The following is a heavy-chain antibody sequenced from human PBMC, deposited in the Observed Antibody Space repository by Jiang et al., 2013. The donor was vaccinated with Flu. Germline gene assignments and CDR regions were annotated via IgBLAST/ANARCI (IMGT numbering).Heavy chain of an antibody. CDR2: IYDSGST. CDR1: GGSISSGGYY. Sequence: GPGLVKPSQTLSLTCTVSGGSISSGGYYWSWIRQHPGKGLEWIGYIYDSGSTYYNPSLKSLVTISVDTSKNQFSLKLSSVTAADTAVYYCARGSSGYYYYDALDIWGQGTMVTVSS. J-gene: IGHJ3*02. V-gene: IGHV4-31*01. CDR3: ARGSSGYYYYDALDI. D-gene: IGHD3-22*01.